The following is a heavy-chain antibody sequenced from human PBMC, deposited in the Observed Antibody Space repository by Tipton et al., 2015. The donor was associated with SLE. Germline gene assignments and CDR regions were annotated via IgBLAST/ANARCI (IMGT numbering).Heavy chain of an antibody. D-gene: IGHD5-18*01. J-gene: IGHJ2*01. CDR3: ARDTRDTGGCFDL. V-gene: IGHV4-34*01. CDR1: GGSFSGYY. CDR2: INHSGST. Sequence: TLSLTCAVYGGSFSGYYWSWIRQPPGKGLEWIGEINHSGSTNYNPSLKSRVTISVDTSKNQFSLKLSSVTAADTAVYYCARDTRDTGGCFDLCGRGTLVPVSS.